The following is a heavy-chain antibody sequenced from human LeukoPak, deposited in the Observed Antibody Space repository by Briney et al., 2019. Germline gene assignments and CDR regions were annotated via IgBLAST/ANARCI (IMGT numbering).Heavy chain of an antibody. J-gene: IGHJ4*02. V-gene: IGHV4-59*01. CDR3: VRDSGRDYYDSSGSFDY. CDR2: IYYSGDT. D-gene: IGHD3-22*01. CDR1: RGSISGYS. Sequence: SETLSLTCTVSRGSISGYSWSWIRQSPGGGLEWIGYIYYSGDTAYNPSLRSRVTMSVDTSKNQFSLQLRSMTTADTAVYYCVRDSGRDYYDSSGSFDYWGQGTLVTVSS.